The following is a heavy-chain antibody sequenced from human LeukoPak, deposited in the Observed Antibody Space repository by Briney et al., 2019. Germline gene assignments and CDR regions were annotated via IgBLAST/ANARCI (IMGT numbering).Heavy chain of an antibody. CDR2: IYRGGST. J-gene: IGHJ4*02. D-gene: IGHD5-18*01. Sequence: GGSLRLSCAASGFTVSSNYMSWVRQAPGKGLEWVSVIYRGGSTYYPDSVKGRFTISRDNSKNTLYLQMNSLRAEDTAVYYCAKAGDTNYYRYGDYWGQGTLVTVSS. CDR3: AKAGDTNYYRYGDY. V-gene: IGHV3-53*01. CDR1: GFTVSSNY.